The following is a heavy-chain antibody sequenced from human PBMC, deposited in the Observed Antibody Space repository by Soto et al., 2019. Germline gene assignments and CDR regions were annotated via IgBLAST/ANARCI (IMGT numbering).Heavy chain of an antibody. CDR1: GGSISSGDYY. Sequence: SETLSLTCTVSGGSISSGDYYGSWIRQPPGKGLEWIGYIYYSGSTYYNPSLKSRVTISVDTSKNQFSLKLSSVTAADTAVYYCARAQGVVTPRWFDPWGQGTLVTVSS. CDR2: IYYSGST. V-gene: IGHV4-30-4*01. D-gene: IGHD2-21*02. CDR3: ARAQGVVTPRWFDP. J-gene: IGHJ5*02.